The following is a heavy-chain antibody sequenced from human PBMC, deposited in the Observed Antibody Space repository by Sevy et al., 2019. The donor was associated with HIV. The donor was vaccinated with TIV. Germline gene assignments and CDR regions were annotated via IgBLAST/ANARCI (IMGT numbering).Heavy chain of an antibody. J-gene: IGHJ4*02. CDR3: ARDRQEGYFDY. V-gene: IGHV1-18*01. Sequence: ASVKVSCKATGYTFNIYGISWVRQAPGQGLEWMGWISPYTGNTNYAQRLQGRVTMTTDTSTSTAYMDLRSLRSDDTAVYYCARDRQEGYFDYWGQGTLVTISS. CDR2: ISPYTGNT. CDR1: GYTFNIYG.